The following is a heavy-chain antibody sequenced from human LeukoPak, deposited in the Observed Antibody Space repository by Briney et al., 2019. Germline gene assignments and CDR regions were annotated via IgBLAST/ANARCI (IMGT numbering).Heavy chain of an antibody. D-gene: IGHD1-26*01. CDR1: GFTFSSYW. CDR3: ARGDSGSTYLYYGMDV. V-gene: IGHV3-7*01. J-gene: IGHJ6*02. Sequence: GGSLRLSCAASGFTFSSYWMSWVRQAPGKGLEWVANIKQDGSEKYYVDSVKGRFTISRDNAKNSLYLQMNSLRAEDTAVYYCARGDSGSTYLYYGMDVWGQGTTVTVSS. CDR2: IKQDGSEK.